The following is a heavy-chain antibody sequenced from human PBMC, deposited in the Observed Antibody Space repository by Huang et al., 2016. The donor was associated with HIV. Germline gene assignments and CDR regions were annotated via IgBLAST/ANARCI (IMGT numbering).Heavy chain of an antibody. CDR2: IYYSGNI. CDR3: ARPLTGTTALGY. V-gene: IGHV4-39*01. CDR1: GSSISSSYY. D-gene: IGHD1-20*01. Sequence: QLQLQESGPGLVKPSETLSLTCTVSGSSISSSYYWGWIRRPPGKGLEWIGNIYYSGNISYNPSLKSRVTISVDTSKNHISLKVDSVTAADTAVYYCARPLTGTTALGYWGQGTLVTVSS. J-gene: IGHJ4*02.